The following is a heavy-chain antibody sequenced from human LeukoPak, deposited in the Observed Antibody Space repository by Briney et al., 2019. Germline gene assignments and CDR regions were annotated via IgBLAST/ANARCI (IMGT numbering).Heavy chain of an antibody. CDR2: IYYSGST. CDR1: GGSISSSSYY. D-gene: IGHD3-22*01. J-gene: IGHJ4*02. V-gene: IGHV4-39*01. Sequence: SETLSLTCTVSGGSISSSSYYWGWIRQPPGKGQEWIGSIYYSGSTYYNPSLKSRVTISVDTSKNQFSLKLSSVTAADTAVYYCARRSPTNYYDSSGYYYFDYWGQGTLVTVSS. CDR3: ARRSPTNYYDSSGYYYFDY.